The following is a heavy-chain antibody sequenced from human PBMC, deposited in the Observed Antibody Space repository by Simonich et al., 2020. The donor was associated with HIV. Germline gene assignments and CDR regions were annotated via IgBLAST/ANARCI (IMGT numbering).Heavy chain of an antibody. CDR1: GGSFSGYY. CDR3: ARRRREQLVTYFQH. CDR2: INHSGST. V-gene: IGHV4-34*01. D-gene: IGHD6-6*01. J-gene: IGHJ1*01. Sequence: QVQLQQWGAGLLKPSETLSLTCAVYGGSFSGYYWSWIRQPPGKGLGWIGEINHSGSTNYNPSLKSRVTISVDTSKNQFSRKLSSVTAADTAVYYCARRRREQLVTYFQHWGQGTLVTVSS.